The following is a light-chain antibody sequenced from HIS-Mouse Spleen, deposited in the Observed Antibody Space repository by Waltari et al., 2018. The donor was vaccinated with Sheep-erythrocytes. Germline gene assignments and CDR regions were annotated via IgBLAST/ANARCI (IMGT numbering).Light chain of an antibody. J-gene: IGLJ3*02. CDR1: SSDVGRYNL. Sequence: QSALTQPAPVSGSPGQSITIPCTGTSSDVGRYNLVSWYQQHPGKAPKLMIYEGSKRPSGVSNRFSGSKSGNTASLTISGLQAEDEADYYCCSYAGSSTPWVFGGGTKLTVL. CDR3: CSYAGSSTPWV. V-gene: IGLV2-23*01. CDR2: EGS.